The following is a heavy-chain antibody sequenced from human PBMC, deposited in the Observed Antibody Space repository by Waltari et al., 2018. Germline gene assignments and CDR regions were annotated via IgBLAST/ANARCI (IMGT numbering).Heavy chain of an antibody. V-gene: IGHV3-53*02. J-gene: IGHJ3*02. CDR2: IYSGGST. CDR3: ARETAIRSAAFDI. D-gene: IGHD5-18*01. Sequence: EVQLVETGGGLIQPGGSLSLACAASGFTVSNNYMSWVSQAPGKGLEWVSVIYSGGSTYYADSVKGRFTISRDNSKNTLYLQMNSLRAEDTAVYYCARETAIRSAAFDIWGQGTMVTVSS. CDR1: GFTVSNNY.